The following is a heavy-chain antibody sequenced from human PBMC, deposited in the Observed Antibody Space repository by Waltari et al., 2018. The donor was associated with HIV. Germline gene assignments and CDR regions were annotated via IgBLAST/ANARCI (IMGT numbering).Heavy chain of an antibody. J-gene: IGHJ4*02. V-gene: IGHV3-15*01. CDR1: GFTFSDAR. Sequence: EVQLVESGGGLVKPGGSLRLSCEASGFTFSDARMNWGRQAPGKGLEWVGRIKSKTDGGTTDFAAPVKGRFTISRDDSKNTLDLQMSSLKTEDTAVYYCTTEIWIRAATQYWGQGTLVTVSS. D-gene: IGHD3-10*01. CDR3: TTEIWIRAATQY. CDR2: IKSKTDGGTT.